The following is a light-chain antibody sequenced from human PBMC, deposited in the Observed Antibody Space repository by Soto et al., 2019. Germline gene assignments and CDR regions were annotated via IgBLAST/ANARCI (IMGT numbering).Light chain of an antibody. J-gene: IGLJ2*01. V-gene: IGLV2-11*01. Sequence: QSVLTQPRSVSGSPGQSVTISCTGTSSDVGGYNFVSWYPHHPGKAPKVLIYDVSKRPSGVPDRFSGSKSGNTASLTISGLQAEDEADYHCCSYAGTYTYVVFGGGTKVTVL. CDR3: CSYAGTYTYVV. CDR1: SSDVGGYNF. CDR2: DVS.